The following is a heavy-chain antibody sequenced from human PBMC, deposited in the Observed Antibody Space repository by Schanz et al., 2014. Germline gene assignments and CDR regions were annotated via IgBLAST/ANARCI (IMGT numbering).Heavy chain of an antibody. J-gene: IGHJ4*02. V-gene: IGHV3-15*01. CDR3: TADLWFGAVWGVW. CDR2: IKSKTDGGTR. CDR1: GFTLNNAW. Sequence: EVQLVESGGGWVQPGGSLRLSCATSGFTLNNAWMNWVRQAPGKGLQWVARIKSKTDGGTRDYAAPVKGRFTISTDDSKSAVYLQRNSLQTEDTAVYSCTADLWFGAVWGVWWGQGTLVTVSS. D-gene: IGHD3-10*01.